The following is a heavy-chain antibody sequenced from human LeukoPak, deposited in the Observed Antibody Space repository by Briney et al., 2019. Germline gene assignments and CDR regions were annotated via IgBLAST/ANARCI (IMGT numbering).Heavy chain of an antibody. CDR1: GYSISSGYY. Sequence: PSETLSLTCAVSGYSISSGYYWGWIRQPPGKGLEWIGSNYHSGSTYYNPSLKSRVTISVDTSKNQFSLKLSSVTAADTAVYYCASTAATIDFDYWGQGTLVTVSS. CDR2: NYHSGST. V-gene: IGHV4-38-2*01. D-gene: IGHD2-15*01. CDR3: ASTAATIDFDY. J-gene: IGHJ4*02.